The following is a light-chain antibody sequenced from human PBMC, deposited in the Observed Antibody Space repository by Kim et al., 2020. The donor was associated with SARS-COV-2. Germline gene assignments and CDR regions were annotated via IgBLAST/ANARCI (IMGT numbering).Light chain of an antibody. CDR3: QAWDSSTAV. V-gene: IGLV3-1*01. CDR2: QDS. Sequence: SYELTQPPSVSVSPGQTASITCSRDKLGDKYACWYQQKPGQSPVLVIYQDSKRPSGIPERFSGSNSGNTATLTISGTQAMDEADYYCQAWDSSTAVFGTGTKVTVL. J-gene: IGLJ1*01. CDR1: KLGDKY.